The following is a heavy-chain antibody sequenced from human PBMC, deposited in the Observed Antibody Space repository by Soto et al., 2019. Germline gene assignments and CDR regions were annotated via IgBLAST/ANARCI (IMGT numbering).Heavy chain of an antibody. J-gene: IGHJ6*02. D-gene: IGHD1-1*01. V-gene: IGHV3-23*01. CDR1: GFTFSMFA. CDR2: IGGSGVGT. Sequence: EAQLLESGGGLVQPGGSLRLSCAASGFTFSMFAMTWVRQAPGKGLEWVSAIGGSGVGTYYADSVKGRFTISRDNSTNTLYLHMNGLRAEQTAVYLCVKGASRNPYGMDVWGQGNT. CDR3: VKGASRNPYGMDV.